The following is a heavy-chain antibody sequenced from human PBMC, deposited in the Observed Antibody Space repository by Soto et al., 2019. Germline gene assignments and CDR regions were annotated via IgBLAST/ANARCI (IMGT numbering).Heavy chain of an antibody. CDR1: GVTFRNYA. J-gene: IGHJ5*02. CDR3: ARSGLALPYSASHWFDP. D-gene: IGHD3-22*01. CDR2: ISGGGDST. Sequence: PGGSLRLSCAASGVTFRNYAMSWVRQAPGKGLEWVSSISGGGDSTYYADSVKGRFTISRDNSKNTLYLQMNTLRAEDTAVYYCARSGLALPYSASHWFDPWGHGTLVTVSS. V-gene: IGHV3-23*01.